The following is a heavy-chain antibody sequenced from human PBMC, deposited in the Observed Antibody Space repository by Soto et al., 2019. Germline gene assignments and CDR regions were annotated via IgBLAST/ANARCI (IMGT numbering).Heavy chain of an antibody. CDR3: AGEYSSSNYYYYGMDV. D-gene: IGHD6-6*01. J-gene: IGHJ6*02. Sequence: GESLKISCKGSGYSFTSYWISWVRQMPGKGLEWMGRIDPSDSYTNYSPSFQGHVTISADKSISTAYLQWSSLKASDTAMYYCAGEYSSSNYYYYGMDVWGQGTTVTVSS. CDR1: GYSFTSYW. V-gene: IGHV5-10-1*01. CDR2: IDPSDSYT.